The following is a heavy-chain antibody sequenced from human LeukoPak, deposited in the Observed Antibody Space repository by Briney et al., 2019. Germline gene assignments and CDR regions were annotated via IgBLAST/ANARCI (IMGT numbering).Heavy chain of an antibody. D-gene: IGHD2-2*01. V-gene: IGHV4-30-2*01. CDR1: GGSISSGGYS. CDR3: ARDRVGDIVVEPPGVMDV. J-gene: IGHJ6*03. Sequence: PSETLSLTCTVSGGSISSGGYSWSWIRQPPGKGLEWIGYIYHSGSTYYNPSLKSRVTISVDRSKNQFSLKLSSVTAADTAVYYCARDRVGDIVVEPPGVMDVWGKGTTVTVSS. CDR2: IYHSGST.